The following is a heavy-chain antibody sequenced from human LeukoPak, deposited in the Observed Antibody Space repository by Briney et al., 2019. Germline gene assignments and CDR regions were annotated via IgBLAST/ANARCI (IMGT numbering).Heavy chain of an antibody. J-gene: IGHJ4*02. V-gene: IGHV3-23*01. D-gene: IGHD1-26*01. CDR1: GFIFSIHA. Sequence: GGSLRLSCEASGFIFSIHAMSWVRQAPGRGLEWVSSISGSGGSTYYADSVKGPFTISRDNSKNTLYLQMNSLRAEDTAVYYCAKGGVGASFDYWGQGTLVTVSS. CDR2: ISGSGGST. CDR3: AKGGVGASFDY.